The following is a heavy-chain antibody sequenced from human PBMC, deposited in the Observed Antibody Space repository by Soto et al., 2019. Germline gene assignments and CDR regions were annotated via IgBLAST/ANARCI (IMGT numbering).Heavy chain of an antibody. CDR1: DGSISSSSYY. CDR3: ARRGPNYYDSSGYYYFDY. V-gene: IGHV4-39*01. Sequence: LSLTCTVSDGSISSSSYYWGWIRQPPGKGLEWIGSIYYSGSTYYNPSLKSRVTIPVDTSKNQFSLKLSSVTAADTAVYYCARRGPNYYDSSGYYYFDYWGQGTLVTVSS. D-gene: IGHD3-22*01. CDR2: IYYSGST. J-gene: IGHJ4*02.